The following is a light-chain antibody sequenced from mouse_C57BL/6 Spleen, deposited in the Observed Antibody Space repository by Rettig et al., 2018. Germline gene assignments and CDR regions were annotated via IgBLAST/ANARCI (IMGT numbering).Light chain of an antibody. J-gene: IGKJ5*01. Sequence: DILLTQSPAILSVSPGERVSFSCRASQSIGTSIHWYQQRTNGSPRLLIKYASESTSGIPSRFSGSGSGTDFTLNINSVESEDIADYYCQQSNSWPLTFGAGTKLELK. CDR2: YAS. CDR1: QSIGTS. CDR3: QQSNSWPLT. V-gene: IGKV5-48*01.